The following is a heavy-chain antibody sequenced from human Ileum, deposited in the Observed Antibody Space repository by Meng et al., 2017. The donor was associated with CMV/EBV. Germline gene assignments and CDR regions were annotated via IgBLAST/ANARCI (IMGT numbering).Heavy chain of an antibody. CDR3: ARNRRNCGSVSCYGYYGMAV. CDR2: IYSGGTI. V-gene: IGHV3-53*01. J-gene: IGHJ6*02. Sequence: GESLKISCAASGFTVSSNFMSWVRQGPGKGLEWVSIIYSGGTIKYADSVKGRFTISRDSSTNTVYLQIDSLRAEDTAVYFCARNRRNCGSVSCYGYYGMAVWGQGNTVNGAS. CDR1: GFTVSSNF. D-gene: IGHD2-2*01.